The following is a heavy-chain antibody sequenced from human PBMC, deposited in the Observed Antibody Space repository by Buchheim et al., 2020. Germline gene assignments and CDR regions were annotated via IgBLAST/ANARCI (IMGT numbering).Heavy chain of an antibody. D-gene: IGHD3-22*01. CDR1: GGTFSSYT. CDR3: ARDRDDSSGYYYGGQGVGFDY. CDR2: IIPILGIA. J-gene: IGHJ4*02. V-gene: IGHV1-69*08. Sequence: QVQLVQSGAEVKKPGSSVKVSCKASGGTFSSYTISWVRQAPGQGLEWMGRIIPILGIANYAQKFQGRVTITADKSTSTAYMELSSLRSEDTAVYYCARDRDDSSGYYYGGQGVGFDYWGQGTL.